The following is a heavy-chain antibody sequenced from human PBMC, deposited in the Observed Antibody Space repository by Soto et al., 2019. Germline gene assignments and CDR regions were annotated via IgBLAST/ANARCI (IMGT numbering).Heavy chain of an antibody. Sequence: QVQLVQSGAEVKKPGASVKVSCKASGYSFTSYGISWVRQAPGQGLEWMGWISAYNGNTNYAQKLQGRVTMTPDTTTSTVYMELGSLRSDDTAVYYCARDNGFAESHVWGQGTTVTVSS. J-gene: IGHJ6*02. CDR2: ISAYNGNT. D-gene: IGHD3-10*01. CDR3: ARDNGFAESHV. V-gene: IGHV1-18*01. CDR1: GYSFTSYG.